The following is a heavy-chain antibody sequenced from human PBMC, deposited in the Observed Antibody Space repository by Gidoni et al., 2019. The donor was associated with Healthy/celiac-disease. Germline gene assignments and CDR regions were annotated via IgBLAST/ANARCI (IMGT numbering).Heavy chain of an antibody. CDR3: ARGLKDGITFFGAAFDI. D-gene: IGHD1-20*01. Sequence: QVQLVQSGAEVKKPGASVKVSCKASGYTFTSYAMHWVRQAPGQRLEWMGWINAGNGNTKYSQKFQGRVTITRDTSASTAYMELSSLRSEDTAVYYCARGLKDGITFFGAAFDIWGQGTMVTVSS. J-gene: IGHJ3*02. CDR2: INAGNGNT. V-gene: IGHV1-3*01. CDR1: GYTFTSYA.